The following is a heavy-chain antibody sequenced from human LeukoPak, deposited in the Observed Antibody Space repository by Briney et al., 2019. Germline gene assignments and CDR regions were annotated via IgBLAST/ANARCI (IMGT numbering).Heavy chain of an antibody. CDR2: INPNSGGT. J-gene: IGHJ4*02. D-gene: IGHD3-10*01. CDR3: ARSRATGHLDY. Sequence: ASVKVSCKASGYTFTGYYMHWVRQAPGQGLEWMGWINPNSGGTNYAQKFQGRVTMTRDTSISTAYMELSRPRSDDTAVCYCARSRATGHLDYWGQGTLVTVSS. V-gene: IGHV1-2*02. CDR1: GYTFTGYY.